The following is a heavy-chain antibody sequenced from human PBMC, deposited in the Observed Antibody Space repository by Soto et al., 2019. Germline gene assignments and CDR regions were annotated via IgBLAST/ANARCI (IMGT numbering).Heavy chain of an antibody. J-gene: IGHJ4*02. CDR3: FVPPEPLSHYYFDY. CDR2: IYYSGST. CDR1: GGSISSSSYY. D-gene: IGHD6-6*01. Sequence: QLQLQESGPGLVKPSETLSLTCTVSGGSISSSSYYWGWIRQPPGKGLEWIGSIYYSGSTYYNPSLKSRVTISVDTSKNQFSLKLSSVTAADTAVYYCFVPPEPLSHYYFDYWGQGTLVTVSS. V-gene: IGHV4-39*01.